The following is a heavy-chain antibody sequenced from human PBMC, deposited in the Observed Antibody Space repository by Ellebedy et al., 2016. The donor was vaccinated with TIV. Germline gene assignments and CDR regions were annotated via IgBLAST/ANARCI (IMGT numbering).Heavy chain of an antibody. CDR2: ASYDEINK. V-gene: IGHV3-30*18. J-gene: IGHJ5*02. D-gene: IGHD4-17*01. Sequence: PGGSLRLSCAASGFTFSTYRMNWVRQAPGKGLEWVAVASYDEINKYYADSLKGRFTISRDNSKNMLSLQMDGLRPEDTAVYYCVKNSVIYGDYRYDNWFDPWGQGTLVTVSS. CDR1: GFTFSTYR. CDR3: VKNSVIYGDYRYDNWFDP.